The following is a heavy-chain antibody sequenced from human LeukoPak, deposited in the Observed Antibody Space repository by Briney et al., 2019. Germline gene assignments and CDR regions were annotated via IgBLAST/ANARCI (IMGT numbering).Heavy chain of an antibody. V-gene: IGHV3-43*02. D-gene: IGHD5-24*01. CDR3: AKAHVIEMATMQN. CDR1: GFTLDDNA. J-gene: IGHJ4*02. CDR2: ISGDGGST. Sequence: GGSLRLSCAASGFTLDDNAMHWVRQAPGKGLEWVSLISGDGGSTYYADSVKGRFTISRDNSTNSLFLQMNNLRTEDTALYYCAKAHVIEMATMQNWGQGTLVTVSS.